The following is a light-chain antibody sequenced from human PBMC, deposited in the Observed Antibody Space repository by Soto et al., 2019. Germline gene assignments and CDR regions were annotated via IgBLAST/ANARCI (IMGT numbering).Light chain of an antibody. CDR2: GAS. Sequence: EIVLTQSPGTLSLSPGERATLSCRASQSVSSSYLGWYQQKPGQAPRLLIYGASGRATGIPGRFSGSGSRTDFTLAISRLEPEDFAVYYCQHYGGSPSFTFGPGTKVDIK. CDR3: QHYGGSPSFT. J-gene: IGKJ3*01. V-gene: IGKV3-20*01. CDR1: QSVSSSY.